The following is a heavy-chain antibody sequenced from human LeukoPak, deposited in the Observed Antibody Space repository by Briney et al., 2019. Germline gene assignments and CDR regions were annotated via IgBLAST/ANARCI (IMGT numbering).Heavy chain of an antibody. Sequence: PSETLSLTCTVSGGSTSSYYWSWIRQPPGKGLEWIGYIYYSGSTNYNPSLKSRVTISVDTSKNQFSLKLSSVTAADTAVYYCARADIVVVPAAIRGAFDIWGQGTMVTVSS. CDR2: IYYSGST. V-gene: IGHV4-59*01. CDR1: GGSTSSYY. D-gene: IGHD2-2*02. CDR3: ARADIVVVPAAIRGAFDI. J-gene: IGHJ3*02.